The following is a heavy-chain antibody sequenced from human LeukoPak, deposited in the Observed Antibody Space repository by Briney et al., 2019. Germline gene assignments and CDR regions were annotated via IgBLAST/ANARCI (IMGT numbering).Heavy chain of an antibody. D-gene: IGHD6-19*01. CDR1: GFTFSSYG. V-gene: IGHV3-30*18. CDR2: ISYDESNK. CDR3: AKDSSVAGTYPPLDY. Sequence: GGSLRLSCAASGFTFSSYGMHWVRQAPGKGLEWVAVISYDESNKYYADSVKGRFTISRDNSKNTLYLQMNSLRAEDTAVYYCAKDSSVAGTYPPLDYWGQEPLVTVSS. J-gene: IGHJ4*02.